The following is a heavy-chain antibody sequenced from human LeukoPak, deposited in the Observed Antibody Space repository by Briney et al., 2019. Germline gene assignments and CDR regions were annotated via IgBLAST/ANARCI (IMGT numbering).Heavy chain of an antibody. D-gene: IGHD3-10*01. CDR1: GFSLTNYA. CDR3: AKEDGYYGAGSNSFDY. J-gene: IGHJ4*02. CDR2: ISGSGGSR. Sequence: GGSLRLSCAASGFSLTNYAMTWVRQAPGKGLEWVSGISGSGGSRYYVDSVKGRFTISRDTSKNTLYLQLNSLRAEDTAVYYCAKEDGYYGAGSNSFDYWGQGTLVTVSS. V-gene: IGHV3-23*01.